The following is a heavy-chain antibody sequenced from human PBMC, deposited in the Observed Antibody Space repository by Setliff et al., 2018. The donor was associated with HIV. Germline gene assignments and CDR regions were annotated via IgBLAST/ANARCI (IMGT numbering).Heavy chain of an antibody. CDR3: ARLGYSGSLVGAFDI. CDR1: GGSIRSYY. Sequence: SETLSLTCIVSGGSIRSYYWSWIRQPPGKGLEWIGYIYYSGSTNYNASLKSRVTISVDTSKNQFSLNLTSVTAADTAVYYCARLGYSGSLVGAFDIWGQGTMVTVSS. J-gene: IGHJ3*02. CDR2: IYYSGST. V-gene: IGHV4-59*08. D-gene: IGHD1-26*01.